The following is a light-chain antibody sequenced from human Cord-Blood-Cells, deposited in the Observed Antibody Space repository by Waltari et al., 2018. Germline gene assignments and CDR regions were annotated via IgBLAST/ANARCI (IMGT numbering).Light chain of an antibody. J-gene: IGLJ3*02. Sequence: QSVLTQPPSVSGAPGQRVTISRTGSSSNIGAGSDVHWYQQLPGTAPKLLIYGNSNRPSGVPDRFSGSKSGTSASLAITGLQAEDEADYYCQSYDSSLSGSVFGGGTKLTVL. CDR1: SSNIGAGSD. CDR3: QSYDSSLSGSV. CDR2: GNS. V-gene: IGLV1-40*01.